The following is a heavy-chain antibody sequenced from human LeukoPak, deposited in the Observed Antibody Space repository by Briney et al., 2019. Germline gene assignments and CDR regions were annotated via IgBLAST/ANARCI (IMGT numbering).Heavy chain of an antibody. Sequence: GGSLRLSCAASGFTFSSYGMHWVRQAPGKGLEWVAVIWYDGSNKYYADSVKGRFTISRDNAKNSLYLQMNSLRAEDTAVYYCARRRYNWNAIDYWGQGTLVTVSS. J-gene: IGHJ4*02. D-gene: IGHD1-20*01. CDR2: IWYDGSNK. CDR3: ARRRYNWNAIDY. CDR1: GFTFSSYG. V-gene: IGHV3-33*01.